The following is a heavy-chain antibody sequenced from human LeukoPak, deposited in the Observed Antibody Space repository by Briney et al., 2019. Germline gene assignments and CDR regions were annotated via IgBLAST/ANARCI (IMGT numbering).Heavy chain of an antibody. Sequence: SETLSLTCTVSGGSINSYYWSWIRQPPGKGLDCIGYIHYTGSTNYNPSLKSRVSISLETSKNQFSLKLSSVTAADTAVYYCAREGGSGSGRGLDYWGQGTLVTVSS. V-gene: IGHV4-59*12. CDR3: AREGGSGSGRGLDY. CDR2: IHYTGST. D-gene: IGHD3-10*01. J-gene: IGHJ4*02. CDR1: GGSINSYY.